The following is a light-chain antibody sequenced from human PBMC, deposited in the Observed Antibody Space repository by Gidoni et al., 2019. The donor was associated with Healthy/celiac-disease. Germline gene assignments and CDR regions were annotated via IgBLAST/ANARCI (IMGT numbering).Light chain of an antibody. J-gene: IGLJ2*01. CDR2: EVS. CDR1: SSDVGGYNY. Sequence: QSALTQPPSASGSPGQSVTISCTGTSSDVGGYNYVSWYQQHPGKAPKRMIYEVSKRPSGVPDRFSGSKSGHKASLTVSGFQAEDEADYYCSSYAGSNNLVFGGGTKLTVL. CDR3: SSYAGSNNLV. V-gene: IGLV2-8*01.